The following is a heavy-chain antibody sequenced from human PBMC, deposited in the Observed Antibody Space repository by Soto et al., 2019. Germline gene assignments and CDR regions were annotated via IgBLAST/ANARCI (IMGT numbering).Heavy chain of an antibody. J-gene: IGHJ4*02. D-gene: IGHD2-21*02. Sequence: QVQLVQSGAEVKKPGSSMKVSCKASGDTFSSHAISWVRQAPGQGLEWMGGIIPITGTANYAQKFQGRVTMTADEPTSTAYMELSSVSSEDTTGYYCAIVRDYCGGDCYLFHYWGQLTLVAVSS. V-gene: IGHV1-69*01. CDR2: IIPITGTA. CDR1: GDTFSSHA. CDR3: AIVRDYCGGDCYLFHY.